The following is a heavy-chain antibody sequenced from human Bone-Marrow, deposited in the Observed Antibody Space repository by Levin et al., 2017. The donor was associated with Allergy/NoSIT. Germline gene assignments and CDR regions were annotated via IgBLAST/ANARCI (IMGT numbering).Heavy chain of an antibody. CDR3: ARRPTYGDYEYNWFDP. J-gene: IGHJ5*02. D-gene: IGHD4-17*01. CDR2: IFSNDEK. Sequence: SGPTLVKPTETLTLTCTVSGFSLSHARMGVSWIRQPPGKALEWLAHIFSNDEKSYSTSLKSRLTISKDTSKSQVVHTMTNMDPVDTATYCGARRPTYGDYEYNWFDPWGQGTLVTVSS. V-gene: IGHV2-26*01. CDR1: GFSLSHARMG.